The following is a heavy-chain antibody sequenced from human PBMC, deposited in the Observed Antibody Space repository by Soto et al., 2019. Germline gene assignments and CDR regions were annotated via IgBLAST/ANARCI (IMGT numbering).Heavy chain of an antibody. D-gene: IGHD3-10*01. CDR3: ARGYGSGSYWAY. V-gene: IGHV4-34*02. CDR1: GGSFSGYY. Sequence: QVQLQQWGAGLLKPSETLSLTCAVYGGSFSGYYWSWVRQPPGKGLEWIGEIERGGSTNYNPSLKSRVAISVDPSKNQSALKVNSVTAADTAVYYCARGYGSGSYWAYWGQGTLVTVSS. CDR2: IERGGST. J-gene: IGHJ4*02.